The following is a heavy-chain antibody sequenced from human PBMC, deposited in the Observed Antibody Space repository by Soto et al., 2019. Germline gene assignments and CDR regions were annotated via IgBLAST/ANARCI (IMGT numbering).Heavy chain of an antibody. Sequence: QVQLVQSGAEEKKPGASVKVSCKASGYTFTTYAMHWLRRAPGQRLEWMGWINAGNGNTKYSQKFQGRVTITRDTSASTAYMELSSLRSEDTAVYYCARGITLPTPLDYWGQGTLVTVSS. CDR1: GYTFTTYA. J-gene: IGHJ4*02. D-gene: IGHD1-20*01. V-gene: IGHV1-3*05. CDR2: INAGNGNT. CDR3: ARGITLPTPLDY.